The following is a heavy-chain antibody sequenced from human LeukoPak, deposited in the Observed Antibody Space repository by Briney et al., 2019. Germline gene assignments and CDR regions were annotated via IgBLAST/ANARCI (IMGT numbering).Heavy chain of an antibody. CDR2: IYYSGNT. J-gene: IGHJ4*02. CDR3: ARGRSGIQYNFDY. V-gene: IGHV4-59*01. D-gene: IGHD1-26*01. CDR1: GGSISSYY. Sequence: SETLSLTCTVSGGSISSYYWTWIRQPPGKGLEWIGYIYYSGNTKYNPSLKSRVTISVDTSKNQFSLKLTSVSAAYTAVYYCARGRSGIQYNFDYWGQGTLVTVSS.